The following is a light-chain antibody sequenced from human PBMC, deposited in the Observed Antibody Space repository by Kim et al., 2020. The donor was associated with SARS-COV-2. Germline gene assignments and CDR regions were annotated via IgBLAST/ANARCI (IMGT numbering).Light chain of an antibody. V-gene: IGLV1-47*01. Sequence: GKRVTIACSGSSSNIGRNYVYWYQQLPGTAPKLLIYRNNQRPSGVPDRVSGSKSGTSASLAISGLRSEDEADYYCAAWDDSLSGPVFGGGTQLTVL. CDR1: SSNIGRNY. J-gene: IGLJ3*02. CDR2: RNN. CDR3: AAWDDSLSGPV.